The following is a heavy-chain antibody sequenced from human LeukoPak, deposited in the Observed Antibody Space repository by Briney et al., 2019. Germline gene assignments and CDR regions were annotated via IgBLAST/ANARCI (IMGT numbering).Heavy chain of an antibody. CDR3: AKDTSSIAARCFDY. CDR1: GLTFSRYN. J-gene: IGHJ4*02. D-gene: IGHD6-6*01. V-gene: IGHV3-48*01. CDR2: INTKGGLI. Sequence: GGSLRLSCAASGLTFSRYNMNWVRQAPGGGLEWIAHINTKGGLIYYANSVKGRFTISRDNSKNTLYLQMNSLRAEDTAVYYCAKDTSSIAARCFDYWGQGTLVTVSS.